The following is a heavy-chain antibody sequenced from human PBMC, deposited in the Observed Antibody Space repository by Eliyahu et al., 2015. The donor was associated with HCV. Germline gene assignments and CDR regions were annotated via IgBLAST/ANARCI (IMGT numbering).Heavy chain of an antibody. D-gene: IGHD6-13*01. CDR2: MDPNXGNT. V-gene: IGHV1-8*01. CDR1: GYIFTNYD. Sequence: QVQLVQSGAEVXKPGAAVXVSCKAXGYIFTNYDINWVRQAPGQGLEWMGWMDPNXGNTGFAQKFQGRVTVTRNTSINTAYMELSSLRSDDTAVYYCARSIGAXLDYWGQGTLLSVSS. J-gene: IGHJ4*02. CDR3: ARSIGAXLDY.